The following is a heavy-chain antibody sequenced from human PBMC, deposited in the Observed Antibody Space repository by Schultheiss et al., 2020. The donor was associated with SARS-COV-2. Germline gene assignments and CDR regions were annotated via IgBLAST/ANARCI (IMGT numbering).Heavy chain of an antibody. J-gene: IGHJ6*02. D-gene: IGHD1-26*01. Sequence: GGSLRLSCAASGFTFDDYAMHWVRQAPGKGLEWVSGISWNSGSIGYADSVKGRFTISRDNAKNSLYLQMNSLRAEDTALYYCARGVIGVGATSFCMDVWGQGTTVTVSS. CDR3: ARGVIGVGATSFCMDV. CDR1: GFTFDDYA. V-gene: IGHV3-9*01. CDR2: ISWNSGSI.